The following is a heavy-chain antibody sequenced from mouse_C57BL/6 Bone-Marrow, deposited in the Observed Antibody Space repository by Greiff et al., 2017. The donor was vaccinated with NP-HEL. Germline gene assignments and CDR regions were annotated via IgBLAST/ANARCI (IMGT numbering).Heavy chain of an antibody. J-gene: IGHJ2*01. D-gene: IGHD2-12*01. CDR2: IDPENGDT. CDR3: TTELPFDY. V-gene: IGHV14-4*01. CDR1: GFNIKDDY. Sequence: DVKLQESGAELVRPGASVKLSCTASGFNIKDDYMHWVKQRPEQGLEWIGWIDPENGDTEYASKFQGKATITADTSSNTAYLQLSSLTSEDTAVYYCTTELPFDYWGQGTTLTVSS.